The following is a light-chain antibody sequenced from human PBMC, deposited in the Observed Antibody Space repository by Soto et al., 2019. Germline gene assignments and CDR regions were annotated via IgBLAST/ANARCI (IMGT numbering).Light chain of an antibody. Sequence: QSALTQPASVSGSPGQSITISCTGTSSDVGGYNYVSWYQQHPGKAPKLAIYDVSNRPSGVSNRFSGSKSGNTASLTISGLRAEDDADYYCSSFASSNTVIFGGGTKLTVL. CDR2: DVS. V-gene: IGLV2-14*01. CDR1: SSDVGGYNY. J-gene: IGLJ2*01. CDR3: SSFASSNTVI.